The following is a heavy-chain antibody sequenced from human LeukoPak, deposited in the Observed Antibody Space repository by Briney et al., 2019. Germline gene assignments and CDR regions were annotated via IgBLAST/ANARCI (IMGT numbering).Heavy chain of an antibody. J-gene: IGHJ4*02. CDR3: ATLTYGVFDY. CDR2: IYHSGST. D-gene: IGHD4-17*01. V-gene: IGHV4-4*02. Sequence: PSETLSLTCAVSGGSISSSDWWSWVRQPPGKGLEWIGEIYHSGSTNYNPSLKSRVTISVDKSKNQFSLKLPSLTAADTALYYCATLTYGVFDYWAQGTLVTVSS. CDR1: GGSISSSDW.